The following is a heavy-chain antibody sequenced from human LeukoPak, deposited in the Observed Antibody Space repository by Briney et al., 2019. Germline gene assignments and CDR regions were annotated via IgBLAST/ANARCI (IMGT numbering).Heavy chain of an antibody. V-gene: IGHV4-39*01. CDR3: ARSDYSGYFDY. D-gene: IGHD4-11*01. CDR2: VYYSGIT. CDR1: GGSISSSLHY. J-gene: IGHJ4*02. Sequence: SETLSLTCSVSGGSISSSLHYWGWVRQPPGKGLEYIGNVYYSGITYYNPSLQSRVTISVDTSNNQFSLKLSSVSAADTAVYYCARSDYSGYFDYWGQGTLVSVSS.